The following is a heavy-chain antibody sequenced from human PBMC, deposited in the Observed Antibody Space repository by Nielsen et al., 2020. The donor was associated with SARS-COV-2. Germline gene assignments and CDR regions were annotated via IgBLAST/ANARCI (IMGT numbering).Heavy chain of an antibody. D-gene: IGHD5-12*01. CDR3: ARRGYSGYNDY. CDR1: GFTFTYHG. J-gene: IGHJ4*02. CDR2: ISSTSSYT. Sequence: GESLKISCAASGFTFTYHGIHWVRQAPGKGLEWVSYISSTSSYTNYADSVKGRFTISRDNAKNSVFLEMNSLRAEDTALYYCARRGYSGYNDYWGQGTLVTVSS. V-gene: IGHV3-11*03.